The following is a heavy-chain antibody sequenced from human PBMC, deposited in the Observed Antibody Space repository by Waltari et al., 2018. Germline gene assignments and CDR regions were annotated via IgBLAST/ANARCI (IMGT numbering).Heavy chain of an antibody. CDR3: AKPFYNWDDPLHS. CDR1: GFTSLTHA. J-gene: IGHJ1*01. Sequence: EVQLLESGGGLVQPGGSLRLSCQASGFTSLTHAINWVRQAPGKGLAWVSCISVSDATYYADSWKGRFTVSRDYSDNTIHLQMDSLRADDTAVYFCAKPFYNWDDPLHSWGQGAPVTVSS. CDR2: ISVSDAT. D-gene: IGHD1-20*01. V-gene: IGHV3-23*01.